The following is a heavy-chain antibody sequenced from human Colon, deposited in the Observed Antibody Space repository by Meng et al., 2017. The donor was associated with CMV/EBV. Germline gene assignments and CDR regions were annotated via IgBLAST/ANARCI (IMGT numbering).Heavy chain of an antibody. J-gene: IGHJ6*02. CDR2: IYSDGSDT. CDR3: ARGTTGTSYYYYGMDI. CDR1: GFNFRIYW. V-gene: IGHV3-74*01. Sequence: GESLKISCAASGFNFRIYWMHWVRQVPGKGLEWVARIYSDGSDTSYADSVKGRFTVSRDNAKDTLYLQMNSLRVEDTAVYYCARGTTGTSYYYYGMDIWGQGTTVTVSS. D-gene: IGHD1-1*01.